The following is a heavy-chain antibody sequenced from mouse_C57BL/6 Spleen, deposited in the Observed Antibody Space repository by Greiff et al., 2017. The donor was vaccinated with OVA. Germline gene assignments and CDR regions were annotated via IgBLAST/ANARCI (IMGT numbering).Heavy chain of an antibody. CDR1: GYTFTSYW. V-gene: IGHV1-59*01. J-gene: IGHJ4*01. CDR2: LDPPDSYT. Sequence: VQLQQPGAELVRPGTSVKLSCKASGYTFTSYWMHWVKQRPGQGLEWIGVLDPPDSYTNYNQKFKSKATLTVHTPYSTAYMQLRSLTSEDSAVYYCARGGNGSSWDYAMDYWGQGTSVTVSS. CDR3: ARGGNGSSWDYAMDY. D-gene: IGHD1-1*01.